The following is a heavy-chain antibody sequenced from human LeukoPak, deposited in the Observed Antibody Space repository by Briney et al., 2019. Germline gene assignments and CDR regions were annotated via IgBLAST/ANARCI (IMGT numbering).Heavy chain of an antibody. CDR1: GYTFSSYI. J-gene: IGHJ4*02. Sequence: GGSLRLSCAASGYTFSSYIINWVRQAPGKGLEWVSSISVGSNYIYYADSVSGRFSISRDDARNSLYLQMDSLRGDDTAVYYCARASMGGRDYHLDSWGQGTLVTVSS. CDR2: ISVGSNYI. D-gene: IGHD4/OR15-4a*01. CDR3: ARASMGGRDYHLDS. V-gene: IGHV3-21*01.